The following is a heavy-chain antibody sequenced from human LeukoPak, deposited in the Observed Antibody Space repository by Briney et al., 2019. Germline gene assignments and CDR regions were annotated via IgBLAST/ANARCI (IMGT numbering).Heavy chain of an antibody. CDR2: INHSGST. CDR3: ARGADGGYAPTVVDY. CDR1: GGSFSGYY. D-gene: IGHD5-12*01. Sequence: PSETLSLTCAVYGGSFSGYYWSWIRQPPGKGLEWIGEINHSGSTNYNPSLKSRVTISVDTSKNQFSLKLSSVTAADTAVYYCARGADGGYAPTVVDYWGQGTLVTVSS. V-gene: IGHV4-34*01. J-gene: IGHJ4*02.